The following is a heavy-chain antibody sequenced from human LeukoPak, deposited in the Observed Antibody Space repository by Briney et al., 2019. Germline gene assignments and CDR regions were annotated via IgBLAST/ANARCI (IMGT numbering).Heavy chain of an antibody. J-gene: IGHJ6*02. CDR2: IRYDGSNK. V-gene: IGHV3-30*02. D-gene: IGHD3-22*01. CDR1: GFTFSSYG. CDR3: LYYYDSSGYYDSHGMDV. Sequence: GGSLRLSCAASGFTFSSYGMHWVRQTPGKGLAWVAFIRYDGSNKYYADSVKGRFTISRDNSKNTLYLQMNSLRAEDTAVYYCLYYYDSSGYYDSHGMDVWGQGTTVTVSS.